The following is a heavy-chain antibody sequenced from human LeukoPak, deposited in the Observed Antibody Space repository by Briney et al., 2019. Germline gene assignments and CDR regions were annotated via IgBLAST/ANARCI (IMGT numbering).Heavy chain of an antibody. CDR3: ARASHYGLNDGYDY. Sequence: ASVKVSCKASGSTFTSYYMHWVRQSPRQGPERMVIINPSGGSTSYAQKFQGRVTMTRDTSTSTVYMELSSLRSEDTAVYYCARASHYGLNDGYDYWGQGTLVTVSS. D-gene: IGHD4-17*01. CDR1: GSTFTSYY. V-gene: IGHV1-46*01. J-gene: IGHJ4*02. CDR2: INPSGGST.